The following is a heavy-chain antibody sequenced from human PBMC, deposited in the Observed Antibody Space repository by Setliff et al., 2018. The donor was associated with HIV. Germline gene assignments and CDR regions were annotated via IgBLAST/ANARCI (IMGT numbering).Heavy chain of an antibody. V-gene: IGHV4-31*03. CDR3: ATGRLYYYMDV. CDR2: ISYSGST. CDR1: GDSISRGGYY. Sequence: KTSETLSRTCTVSGDSISRGGYYWSWIRQHPGGGLDWIGYISYSGSTFYNPSLKSRVTISLDTSYNQFSLKVKSVTAADTAVYYCATGRLYYYMDVWGNGTTVTVSS. D-gene: IGHD1-1*01. J-gene: IGHJ6*03.